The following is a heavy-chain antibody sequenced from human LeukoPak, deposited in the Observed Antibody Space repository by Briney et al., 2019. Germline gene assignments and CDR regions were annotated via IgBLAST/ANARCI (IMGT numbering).Heavy chain of an antibody. D-gene: IGHD3-16*02. V-gene: IGHV4-39*07. J-gene: IGHJ6*03. CDR3: ARADHDYVWGSYRIPPYYYYYYYMDV. CDR2: IYYSGST. Sequence: SETLSLTCTVSGGSISSSSYYWGWIRQPPGKGLEWIGSIYYSGSTYYNPSLKSRVTISVDTSKNQFSLKLSSVTAADTAVYYCARADHDYVWGSYRIPPYYYYYYYMDVWGKGTTVTISS. CDR1: GGSISSSSYY.